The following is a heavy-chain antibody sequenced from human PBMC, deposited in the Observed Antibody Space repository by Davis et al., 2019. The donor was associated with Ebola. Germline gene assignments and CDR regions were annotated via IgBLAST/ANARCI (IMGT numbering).Heavy chain of an antibody. CDR2: VYYSGST. CDR1: GGSISSHSDY. J-gene: IGHJ4*02. V-gene: IGHV4-39*07. Sequence: PSETLSLTCTVSGGSISSHSDYWGWLRQSPGKGLEWIGSVYYSGSTHYNPSLRSRLTISVDTSKNQFSLHLKSMTAADTAVYYCARNNSGIPFDSWGLGTLVTVSS. CDR3: ARNNSGIPFDS. D-gene: IGHD3-10*01.